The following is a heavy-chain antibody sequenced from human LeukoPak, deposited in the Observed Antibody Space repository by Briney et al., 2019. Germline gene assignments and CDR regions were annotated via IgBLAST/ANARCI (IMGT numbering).Heavy chain of an antibody. V-gene: IGHV3-9*01. CDR2: VTWSSRSK. CDR1: GFTLEDYG. CDR3: AKDSEARSISWYSHFDL. Sequence: GGSLRLSCEASGFTLEDYGIHWVRQVPGKGLEWVSGVTWSSRSKKYADSVRGRFSISRDDANNSLFLQMNNLRPEDTALYYCAKDSEARSISWYSHFDLWGRGTLVTVSS. D-gene: IGHD6-13*01. J-gene: IGHJ2*01.